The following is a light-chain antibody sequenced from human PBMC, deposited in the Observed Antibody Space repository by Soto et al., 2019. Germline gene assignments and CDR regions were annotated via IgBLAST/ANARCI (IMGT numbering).Light chain of an antibody. V-gene: IGKV1-33*01. CDR2: DAS. Sequence: DIQMTQSPSSLSASVGDRVTITCQASQDISNYLNWYQQKPGKAPKLLIYDASNLETGVPSRFSGSGSWTDFTLTISSLQPEDIATYYCQQYDNLLLTFGGGTKVEIK. J-gene: IGKJ4*01. CDR1: QDISNY. CDR3: QQYDNLLLT.